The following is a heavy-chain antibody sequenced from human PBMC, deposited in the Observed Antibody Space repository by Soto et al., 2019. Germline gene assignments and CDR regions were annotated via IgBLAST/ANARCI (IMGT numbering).Heavy chain of an antibody. J-gene: IGHJ6*03. D-gene: IGHD3-10*01. CDR2: IYYTGNT. CDR1: GGSISSGAKY. Sequence: QVQLQESGPGLVKPSQTLSLICSVSGGSISSGAKYWSWIRQHPGKGLEWIGYIYYTGNTDYIPSLKSRVTISVDTSKNQFSLNLSSVTAADTAVYYCTFGYYGSAPYYYYYFMDVWGKETTVTVSS. CDR3: TFGYYGSAPYYYYYFMDV. V-gene: IGHV4-31*03.